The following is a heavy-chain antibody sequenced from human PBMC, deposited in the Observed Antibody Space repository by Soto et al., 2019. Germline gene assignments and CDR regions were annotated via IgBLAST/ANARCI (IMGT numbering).Heavy chain of an antibody. V-gene: IGHV2-5*02. CDR3: AHSPCSGGTCYLFDY. J-gene: IGHJ4*02. Sequence: QITLRESGPTLVKPTQTLTLTCTISGFSLSTSGVGVGWIRQPTGKSLEWLALIYWDDVQRYSPSLKTRLTITKDTSRSQVVLTMTNMDPVDTATYYCAHSPCSGGTCYLFDYWGQGTLVTVSS. CDR1: GFSLSTSGVG. D-gene: IGHD2-15*01. CDR2: IYWDDVQ.